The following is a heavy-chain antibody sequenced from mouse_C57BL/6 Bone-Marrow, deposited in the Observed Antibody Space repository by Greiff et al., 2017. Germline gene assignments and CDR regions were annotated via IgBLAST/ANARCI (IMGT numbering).Heavy chain of an antibody. D-gene: IGHD1-1*01. CDR1: GYTFTDYY. Sequence: EVQLQQSGPELVKPGASVKISCKASGYTFTDYYMNWVKQSHGKSLEWIGDINPNNGGTSYNQKFKGKATLTVDKSSSTAYMELRSLTSEDSAVYYCATTITTVVATIRYFDVWGTGTTVTVSS. J-gene: IGHJ1*03. CDR3: ATTITTVVATIRYFDV. CDR2: INPNNGGT. V-gene: IGHV1-26*01.